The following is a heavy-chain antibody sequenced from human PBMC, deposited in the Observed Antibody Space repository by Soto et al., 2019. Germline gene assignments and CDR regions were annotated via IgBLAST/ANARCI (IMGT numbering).Heavy chain of an antibody. CDR2: IYSSGST. D-gene: IGHD3-10*01. J-gene: IGHJ6*02. CDR3: ARQYPPFLYGSGPWDV. Sequence: QVQLQESGPGLMRPSETLSLTCTVSGGSISNSYWSWIRLSPGKGLEWIGYIYSSGSTNYNPSLESRVTLSVDTSKNQFALKLTSLIAADTAIYYCARQYPPFLYGSGPWDVWGQGTTVTVSS. CDR1: GGSISNSY. V-gene: IGHV4-59*08.